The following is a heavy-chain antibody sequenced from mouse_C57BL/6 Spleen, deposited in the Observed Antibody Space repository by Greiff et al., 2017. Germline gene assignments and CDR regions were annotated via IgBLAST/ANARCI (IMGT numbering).Heavy chain of an antibody. CDR1: GYTFTSYW. D-gene: IGHD2-4*01. J-gene: IGHJ2*01. V-gene: IGHV1-52*01. Sequence: VQLQQPGAELVRPGSSVKLSCKASGYTFTSYWMHWVKQRPIQGLEWIGNIDPSDSETHYNQKFKDKATLTVDKSSSTAYMQLRSLTSEDSAVYYCARSRIYYDYDPYYVDYGGQGTTLTVSS. CDR2: IDPSDSET. CDR3: ARSRIYYDYDPYYVDY.